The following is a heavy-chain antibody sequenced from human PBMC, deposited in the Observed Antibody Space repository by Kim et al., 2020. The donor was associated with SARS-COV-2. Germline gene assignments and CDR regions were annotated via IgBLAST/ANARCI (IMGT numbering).Heavy chain of an antibody. V-gene: IGHV3-23*01. CDR1: GFTFSSYA. CDR3: AKDPFSSSWYNWFDP. Sequence: GGSLRLSCAASGFTFSSYAMSWVRQAPGKGLEWVSAISGSGGSTYYADSVKGRFTISRDNSKNTLYLQMNSLRAEDTAVYYCAKDPFSSSWYNWFDPWGQGTLVTVSS. CDR2: ISGSGGST. D-gene: IGHD6-13*01. J-gene: IGHJ5*02.